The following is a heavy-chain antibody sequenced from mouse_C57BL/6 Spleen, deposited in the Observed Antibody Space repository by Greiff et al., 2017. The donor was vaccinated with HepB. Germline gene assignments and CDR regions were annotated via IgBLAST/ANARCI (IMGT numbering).Heavy chain of an antibody. Sequence: QVQLQQPGAELVKPGASVKMSCKASGYTFTSYWITWVKQRPGQGLEWIGDIYPGSGSTNYNEKFKSKATLTVDTSSSTAYMQLSSLTSEDSAVYYCARLLLRRDYFDYWGQGTTLTVSS. J-gene: IGHJ2*01. V-gene: IGHV1-55*01. CDR3: ARLLLRRDYFDY. D-gene: IGHD1-1*01. CDR1: GYTFTSYW. CDR2: IYPGSGST.